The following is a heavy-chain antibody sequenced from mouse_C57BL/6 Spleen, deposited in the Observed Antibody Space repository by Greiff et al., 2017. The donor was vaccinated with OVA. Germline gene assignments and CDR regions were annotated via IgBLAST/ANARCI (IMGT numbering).Heavy chain of an antibody. D-gene: IGHD2-13*01. CDR3: ARGLGYFDV. Sequence: EVKLVESGPELVKPGASVKISCKASGYSFTGYYMNWVKQSPEKSLEWIGEINPSTGGTTYNQKFKAKATLTVDKSSSTAYMQLKSLTSEDSAVYYCARGLGYFDVWGTGTTVTVSS. CDR2: INPSTGGT. V-gene: IGHV1-42*01. CDR1: GYSFTGYY. J-gene: IGHJ1*03.